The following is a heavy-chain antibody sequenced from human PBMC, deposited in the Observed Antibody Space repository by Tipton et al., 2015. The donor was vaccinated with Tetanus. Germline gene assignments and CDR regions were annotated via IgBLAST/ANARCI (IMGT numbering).Heavy chain of an antibody. J-gene: IGHJ4*02. Sequence: VQLVQSGADVKKPGESLKISCKASGYSFTSHWIGWVRQMPGKGLEWMGMIFPDDSDTRYSPSFQGHVPFSVDKSTSTVYLQWSSLKASDTAMYFCARMYSPSSPFDHWGQGTLVAVSS. CDR1: GYSFTSHW. CDR2: IFPDDSDT. D-gene: IGHD1-26*01. V-gene: IGHV5-51*01. CDR3: ARMYSPSSPFDH.